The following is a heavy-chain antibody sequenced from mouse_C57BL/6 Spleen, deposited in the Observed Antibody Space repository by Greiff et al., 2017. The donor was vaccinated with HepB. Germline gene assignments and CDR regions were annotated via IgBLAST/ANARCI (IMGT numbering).Heavy chain of an antibody. D-gene: IGHD1-1*01. J-gene: IGHJ1*03. Sequence: VQLQQSGAELVRPGASVKLSCTASGFNIKDYYMHWVKQRPEQGLEWIGRIDPEDGDTEYAPKFQGKATMTADTSSNTAYLQLSSLTSDDTAVYYCTRLLRYPYWYFDVWGTGTTVTVSS. V-gene: IGHV14-1*01. CDR3: TRLLRYPYWYFDV. CDR1: GFNIKDYY. CDR2: IDPEDGDT.